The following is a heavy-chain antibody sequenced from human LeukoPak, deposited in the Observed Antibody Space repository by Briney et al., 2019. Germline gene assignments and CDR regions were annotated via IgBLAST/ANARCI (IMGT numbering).Heavy chain of an antibody. CDR1: GGTFSSYA. J-gene: IGHJ4*02. CDR3: ARDNLDYYDSSGYYSAFGY. V-gene: IGHV1-69*11. D-gene: IGHD3-22*01. CDR2: IIPILGSA. Sequence: SVKVSCKASGGTFSSYAISWVRQAPGQGLEWMGRIIPILGSANYAQKFQGRVTITTDESTSTAYMELSSLRSEDTAVYYCARDNLDYYDSSGYYSAFGYWGQGTLVTVSS.